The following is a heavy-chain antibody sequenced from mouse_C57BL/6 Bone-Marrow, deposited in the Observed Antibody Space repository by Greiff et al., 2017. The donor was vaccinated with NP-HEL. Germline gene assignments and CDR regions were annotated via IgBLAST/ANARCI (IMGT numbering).Heavy chain of an antibody. CDR1: GFTFSDYY. Sequence: EVKLVESEGGLVQPGSSMKLSCTASGFTFSDYYMAWVRQVPEKGLEWVANINYDGSSTYYLDSLKSRFIISRDNAKNILYLQMSSLKSEDTATYYCARVLTVVPFDYWGQGTTLTVSS. J-gene: IGHJ2*01. CDR2: INYDGSST. CDR3: ARVLTVVPFDY. D-gene: IGHD1-1*01. V-gene: IGHV5-16*01.